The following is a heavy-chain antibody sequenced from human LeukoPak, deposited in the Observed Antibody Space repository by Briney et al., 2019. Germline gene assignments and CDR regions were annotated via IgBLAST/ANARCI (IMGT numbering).Heavy chain of an antibody. D-gene: IGHD3-10*01. Sequence: SETLSLXCTVSGGSISSYYWSWIRQPPGKGLEWIGYIYYSGSTNYNPSLKSRVTISVDTSKNQFSLKLSSVTAADTAVYYCARQFYYGSVPWFDPWGQGTLVTVSS. V-gene: IGHV4-59*01. J-gene: IGHJ5*02. CDR2: IYYSGST. CDR1: GGSISSYY. CDR3: ARQFYYGSVPWFDP.